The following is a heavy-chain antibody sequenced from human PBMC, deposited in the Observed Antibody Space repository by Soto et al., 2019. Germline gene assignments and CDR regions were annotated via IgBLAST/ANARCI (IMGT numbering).Heavy chain of an antibody. D-gene: IGHD3-3*01. V-gene: IGHV3-23*01. CDR3: AKDVVAILGVAPDY. J-gene: IGHJ4*02. CDR1: GFTFSSYA. CDR2: ISGSGGSP. Sequence: EVQLLESGGGLVQPGGSLRLSCAASGFTFSSYAMSWVRQAPGKGLEWVSAISGSGGSPDYADSVKGRFTMSRDNSKNTLYLQMNSLRAEYAALYCCAKDVVAILGVAPDYWGQGTLVTVSS.